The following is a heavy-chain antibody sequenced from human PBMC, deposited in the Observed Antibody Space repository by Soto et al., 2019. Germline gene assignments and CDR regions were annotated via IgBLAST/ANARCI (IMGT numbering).Heavy chain of an antibody. CDR2: IYYSGST. V-gene: IGHV4-61*01. Sequence: QVQLQESGPGLVKPSETLSLTCTVSGGSVSSGSYYWSWIRQPPGKGLEWIGYIYYSGSTNYNPSLKSRVTISVDTSKTQFSLKLRSVTAADTAVYYCARISGYSYGLPPYFDYWGQGTLVTVSS. J-gene: IGHJ4*02. CDR1: GGSVSSGSYY. CDR3: ARISGYSYGLPPYFDY. D-gene: IGHD5-18*01.